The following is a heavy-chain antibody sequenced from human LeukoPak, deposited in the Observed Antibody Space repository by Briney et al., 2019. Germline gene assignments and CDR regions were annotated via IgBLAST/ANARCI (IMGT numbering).Heavy chain of an antibody. CDR2: ITSDGSTT. CDR1: GFTFSGHW. J-gene: IGHJ4*02. V-gene: IGHV3-74*01. CDR3: ARDSWGGFDY. Sequence: GGSLRLSCAASGFTFSGHWMHWVRQASGKGLAWVSRITSDGSTTTYADSVKGRFTISRDNAKNTLFLQMNSLRAEDTAVYYCARDSWGGFDYWGQGTLVTVPS. D-gene: IGHD3-16*01.